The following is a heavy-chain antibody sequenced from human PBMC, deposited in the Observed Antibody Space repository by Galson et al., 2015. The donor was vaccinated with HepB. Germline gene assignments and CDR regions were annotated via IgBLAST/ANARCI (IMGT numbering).Heavy chain of an antibody. CDR3: ARIAGTRAGSTSYFDY. Sequence: ALVKPTQTLTLTCTFSGFSLSTSGLSVSWLRQPPGEALEWLARIHWDDDKYYSTSLKTRLTISKDTSKNQVVLTMTKMDPVDTATYYCARIAGTRAGSTSYFDYWVQGTLVTASS. J-gene: IGHJ4*02. CDR2: IHWDDDK. V-gene: IGHV2-70*11. D-gene: IGHD1-7*01. CDR1: GFSLSTSGLS.